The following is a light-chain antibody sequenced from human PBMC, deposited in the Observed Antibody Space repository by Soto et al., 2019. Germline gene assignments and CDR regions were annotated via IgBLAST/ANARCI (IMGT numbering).Light chain of an antibody. V-gene: IGLV1-47*01. CDR3: AAWDDSLNGWV. Sequence: QSVLTQSPSASGTPGQRVTISCSGSSSNIRANYVYWYQQLPGTAPKLLISRNDQRPAGVPDRFSGSKSGTSASLDISGLRSEDEADYSCAAWDDSLNGWVFGGGTKLTVL. J-gene: IGLJ3*02. CDR2: RND. CDR1: SSNIRANY.